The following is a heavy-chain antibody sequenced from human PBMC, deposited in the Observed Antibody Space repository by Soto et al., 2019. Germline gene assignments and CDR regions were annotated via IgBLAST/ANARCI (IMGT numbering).Heavy chain of an antibody. CDR1: GFIFSKYS. D-gene: IGHD2-8*01. CDR2: ISSNSVTI. CDR3: ARGNMLGSYSFDF. V-gene: IGHV3-48*02. J-gene: IGHJ4*02. Sequence: GGSLRLSCGASGFIFSKYSMNWVRQAPGKGREWLSYISSNSVTIYYGDSVRGRFTIFRDNAKKSMYLQMNSLRDEDTAVYYCARGNMLGSYSFDFWGQGSLVTVSS.